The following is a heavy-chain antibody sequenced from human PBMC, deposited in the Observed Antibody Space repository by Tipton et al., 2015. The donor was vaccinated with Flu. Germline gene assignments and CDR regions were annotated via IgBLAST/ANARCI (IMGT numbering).Heavy chain of an antibody. CDR2: IYNNVYT. CDR1: GGSIGSYY. Sequence: TLSLTCSVSGGSIGSYYWNWIRQPPGKGLEWIGYIYNNVYTRYNPSLESRVTISVDTSKKQISLQMRAVTAADTAVYYCARRDYSNYVSDPKNWFDPWGQGTLVTVSS. CDR3: ARRDYSNYVSDPKNWFDP. J-gene: IGHJ5*02. V-gene: IGHV4-4*09. D-gene: IGHD4-11*01.